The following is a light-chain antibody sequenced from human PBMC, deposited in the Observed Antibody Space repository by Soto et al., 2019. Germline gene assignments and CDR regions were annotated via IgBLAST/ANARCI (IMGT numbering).Light chain of an antibody. CDR3: AAWDDSLSGRV. V-gene: IGLV3-21*02. J-gene: IGLJ3*02. CDR2: DDS. Sequence: SYELTQPPSVSVAPGQTAKITCGGNNIGSKSVHWYQQKPGQAPVLVVYDDSDRPSGIPERFSGSKSGTSASLDISGLRSEDEADYYCAAWDDSLSGRVFGGGTKVTVL. CDR1: NIGSKS.